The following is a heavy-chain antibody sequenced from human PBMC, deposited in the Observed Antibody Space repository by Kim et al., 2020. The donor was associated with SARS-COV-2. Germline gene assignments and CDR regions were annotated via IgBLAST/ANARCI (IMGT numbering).Heavy chain of an antibody. J-gene: IGHJ4*02. CDR3: ARNMGAQQFDN. D-gene: IGHD1-26*01. Sequence: KNYADSVKGRFTISGDNARNSLYLQMNSLRGDDAAVYFCARNMGAQQFDNWGQGTLVSVSS. CDR2: K. V-gene: IGHV3-7*01.